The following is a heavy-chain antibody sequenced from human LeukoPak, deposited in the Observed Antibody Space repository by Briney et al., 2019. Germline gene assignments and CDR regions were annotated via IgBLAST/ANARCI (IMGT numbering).Heavy chain of an antibody. Sequence: PSETLSLTCSVSGGSMNSYYWSWIRQSPGKGPEWIGYIYYSGSTNYNPSLKSRVTISVDTSKNQFSLELSSVTAADTAVYYCARHVWLQPFDYWGQGTLVTVSS. D-gene: IGHD3-9*01. CDR1: GGSMNSYY. J-gene: IGHJ4*02. CDR2: IYYSGST. V-gene: IGHV4-59*08. CDR3: ARHVWLQPFDY.